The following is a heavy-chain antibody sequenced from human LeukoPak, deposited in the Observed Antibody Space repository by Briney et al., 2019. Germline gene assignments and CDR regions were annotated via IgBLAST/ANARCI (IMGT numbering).Heavy chain of an antibody. V-gene: IGHV4-38-2*01. D-gene: IGHD5-12*01. CDR2: IYHSGST. CDR3: ARAGGYSGYDQIFDY. CDR1: GYSISSGYY. Sequence: SKTLSLTCAVSGYSISSGYYWGWIRQPPGKGLEWIGSIYHSGSTYYNPSLKSRVTISVDTSKNQFSLKLSSVTAADTAVYYCARAGGYSGYDQIFDYWGQGTLVTVSS. J-gene: IGHJ4*02.